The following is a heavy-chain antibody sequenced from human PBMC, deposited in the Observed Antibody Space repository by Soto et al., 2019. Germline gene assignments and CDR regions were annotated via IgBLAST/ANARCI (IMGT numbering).Heavy chain of an antibody. CDR1: GFSFSTYA. J-gene: IGHJ4*02. CDR3: AKTCSGSSSMGCCDY. CDR2: ITIGGGST. V-gene: IGHV3-23*01. Sequence: PGGSLRLSCAASGFSFSTYAMTWVRLAPGKGLEWVSSITIGGGSTYYTESVKGRFTISRDNSKNTLYLQMNSLRAGDTAVYYCAKTCSGSSSMGCCDYWGQGTLVTVSS. D-gene: IGHD6-6*01.